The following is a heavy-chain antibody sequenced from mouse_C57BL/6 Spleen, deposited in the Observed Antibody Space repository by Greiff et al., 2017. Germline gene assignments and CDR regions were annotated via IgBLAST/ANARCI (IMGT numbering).Heavy chain of an antibody. CDR3: ARHYYGSSY. J-gene: IGHJ3*01. CDR1: GFTFSSYG. V-gene: IGHV5-6-3*01. D-gene: IGHD1-1*01. CDR2: INSNGGST. Sequence: EVKLVESGGGLVQPGGSLKLSCAASGFTFSSYGMSWVRQTPDKRLELVATINSNGGSTYYPDSVKGRFTISRDNAKNTLYLQMSSLKSEDTAMYYCARHYYGSSYWGQGTLVTVSA.